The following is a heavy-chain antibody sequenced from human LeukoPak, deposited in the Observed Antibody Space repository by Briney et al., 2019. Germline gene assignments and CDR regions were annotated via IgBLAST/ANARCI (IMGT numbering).Heavy chain of an antibody. CDR1: GYTFTSYD. CDR3: ARGGYIVGATTSDYFDY. D-gene: IGHD1-26*01. J-gene: IGHJ4*02. V-gene: IGHV1-8*01. Sequence: ASVKVSCKASGYTFTSYDINWVRQAAGQGLEWMGWMNPNSGNTGYAQKFQGRVTMTRNTSRSTAYMELSSLRSEDTAVYYCARGGYIVGATTSDYFDYWGQGTLVTVSS. CDR2: MNPNSGNT.